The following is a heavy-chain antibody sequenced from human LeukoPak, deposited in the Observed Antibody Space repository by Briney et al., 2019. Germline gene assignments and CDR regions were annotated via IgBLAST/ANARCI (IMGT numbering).Heavy chain of an antibody. D-gene: IGHD4-17*01. V-gene: IGHV1-18*01. CDR3: ARALDYGDYGSDY. CDR2: ISAYNGNT. J-gene: IGHJ4*02. Sequence: GALVKFSCKAFGYTFTSYGISWVRQAPGQGLEWMGWISAYNGNTNYAQKLQGRVTMPTDTSTSTAYMELRSLRSDDTAVYYCARALDYGDYGSDYWGQGTLVTVSS. CDR1: GYTFTSYG.